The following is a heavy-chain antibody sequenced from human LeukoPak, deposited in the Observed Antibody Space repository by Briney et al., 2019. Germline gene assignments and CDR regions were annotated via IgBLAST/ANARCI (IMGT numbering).Heavy chain of an antibody. D-gene: IGHD1-14*01. V-gene: IGHV4/OR15-8*01. J-gene: IGHJ4*02. CDR1: GDFIRSSEW. Sequence: SETLSLTCDVSGDFIRSSEWWSWVRQPPGKGLEWIGQFFLSGGPNYRPSLKSRVTISVDRSKSQFSLKMASVTAADTAIYYCVRNGRYCLDYWGQGTLVTVSS. CDR2: FFLSGGP. CDR3: VRNGRYCLDY.